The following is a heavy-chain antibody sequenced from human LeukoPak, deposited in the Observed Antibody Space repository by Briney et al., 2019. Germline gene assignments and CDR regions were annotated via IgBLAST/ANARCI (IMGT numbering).Heavy chain of an antibody. CDR3: ARGPNYPSPSPFDY. V-gene: IGHV4-59*08. CDR2: IYYSGST. Sequence: SGTLSLTCTVSGGSISSYYWSWIRQPPGKGLEWIGCIYYSGSTDYNPSLKSRVTISVDTSKNQFSLKLSSVTAADTAVYYCARGPNYPSPSPFDYWGQGTLATVSS. J-gene: IGHJ4*02. CDR1: GGSISSYY. D-gene: IGHD5-24*01.